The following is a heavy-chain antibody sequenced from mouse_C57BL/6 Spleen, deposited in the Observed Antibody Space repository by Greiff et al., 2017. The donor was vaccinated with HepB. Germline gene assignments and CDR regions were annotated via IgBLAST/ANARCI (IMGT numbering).Heavy chain of an antibody. J-gene: IGHJ3*01. Sequence: EVMLVESGGGLVKPGGSLKLSCAASGFTFSDYGMHWVRQAPEKGLEWVAYISSGSSTIYYADTVKGRFTISRDNAKNTLFLQMTSLRSEDTAMYYCARQDMIYSNAFAYWGQGTLVTVSA. V-gene: IGHV5-17*01. CDR2: ISSGSSTI. D-gene: IGHD2-5*01. CDR1: GFTFSDYG. CDR3: ARQDMIYSNAFAY.